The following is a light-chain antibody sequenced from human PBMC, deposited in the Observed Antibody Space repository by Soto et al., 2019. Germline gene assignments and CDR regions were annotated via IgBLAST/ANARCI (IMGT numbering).Light chain of an antibody. CDR3: CSYTTSNTYG. CDR2: DVN. J-gene: IGLJ1*01. Sequence: QSVLTQPASVSGSPGQSIAVSCTGTSSDVGAYNYVSWYQHHPGKALKLMIYDVNNRPSGVFNRFSGSKSGNTAFLTISGLQAEDEADYYCCSYTTSNTYGFGTGTKVTVL. V-gene: IGLV2-14*03. CDR1: SSDVGAYNY.